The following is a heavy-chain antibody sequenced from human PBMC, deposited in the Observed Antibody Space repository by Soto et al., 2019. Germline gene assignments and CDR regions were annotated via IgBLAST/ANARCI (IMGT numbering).Heavy chain of an antibody. Sequence: WGSLRLSCAASGCTFNNAGINCVRQAPGKGLEWVGRIKSKTDGGTTDFAAPVKGRFAISRDDSKNMVYLQMNSLKTEDTGIYYCNTDSYSTMIVVRFEYWGNGTLVTVSS. J-gene: IGHJ4*01. V-gene: IGHV3-15*07. CDR1: GCTFNNAG. CDR3: NTDSYSTMIVVRFEY. CDR2: IKSKTDGGTT. D-gene: IGHD3-22*01.